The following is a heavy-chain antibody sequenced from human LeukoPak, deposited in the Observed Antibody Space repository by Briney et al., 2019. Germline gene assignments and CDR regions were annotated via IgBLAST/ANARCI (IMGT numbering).Heavy chain of an antibody. D-gene: IGHD3-22*01. Sequence: GGPLRLSCAASGFTFSDCYMSWIRQAPGKGLEWVSYISSSSSYTNYADSVKGRFTISRDNAKNSLYLQMNSLRAEDTAVYYCARIFASYHYDRRDAFDIWGQGTMVTVSS. J-gene: IGHJ3*02. CDR1: GFTFSDCY. CDR3: ARIFASYHYDRRDAFDI. V-gene: IGHV3-11*06. CDR2: ISSSSSYT.